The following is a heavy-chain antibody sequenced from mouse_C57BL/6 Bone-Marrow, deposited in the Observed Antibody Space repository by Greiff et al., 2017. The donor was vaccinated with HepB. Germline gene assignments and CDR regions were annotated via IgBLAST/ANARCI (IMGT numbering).Heavy chain of an antibody. V-gene: IGHV5-6*01. CDR2: ISSGGSYT. D-gene: IGHD1-1*01. J-gene: IGHJ1*03. Sequence: EVKLQESGGDLVKPGGSLKLSCAASGFTFSSYGMSWVRQTPDKRLEWVATISSGGSYTYYPDSVKGRFTISRDNAKNTLYLQMSSLKSEDTAMYYCARHPYYGSSYWYFDVWGTGTTVTVSS. CDR1: GFTFSSYG. CDR3: ARHPYYGSSYWYFDV.